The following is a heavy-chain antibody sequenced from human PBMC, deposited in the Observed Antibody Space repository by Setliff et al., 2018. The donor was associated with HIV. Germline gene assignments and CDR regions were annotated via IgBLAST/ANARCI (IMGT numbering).Heavy chain of an antibody. Sequence: SETLSLTCTVSDASISTSDFLWGWIRQSPGKGLEWIGSSYYSSRTYYNPSLKNRVTISADTSKNHLSLKLTSLTAADTAVYYCGRLETGPATSAYGPFNSWGQGKMVTVSS. CDR3: GRLETGPATSAYGPFNS. D-gene: IGHD4-17*01. CDR2: SYYSSRT. J-gene: IGHJ4*02. CDR1: DASISTSDFL. V-gene: IGHV4-39*02.